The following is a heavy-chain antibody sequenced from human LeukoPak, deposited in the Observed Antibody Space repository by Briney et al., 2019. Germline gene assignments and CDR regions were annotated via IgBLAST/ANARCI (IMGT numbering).Heavy chain of an antibody. D-gene: IGHD2-21*02. Sequence: ASVKVSCKASGYTFTSYYMHWVRQAPGQGLEWMGIINPSGGSTSYAQKFQGRVTITADKSTSTAYMELSSLRSEDTAVYYCARDFCGGDCYYVRTPGAFDIWGQGTMVTVSS. CDR1: GYTFTSYY. J-gene: IGHJ3*02. CDR2: INPSGGST. CDR3: ARDFCGGDCYYVRTPGAFDI. V-gene: IGHV1-46*01.